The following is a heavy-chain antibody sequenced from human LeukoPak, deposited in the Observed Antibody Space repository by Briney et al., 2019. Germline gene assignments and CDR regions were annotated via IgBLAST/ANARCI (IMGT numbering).Heavy chain of an antibody. CDR2: ISAYNGNT. J-gene: IGHJ4*02. CDR3: ARSKYYDILTGYYYFDY. CDR1: GYTFTSYG. Sequence: ASVQFSCKASGYTFTSYGISWVRQAPGQGLEWMGWISAYNGNTNYAQKLQGRVTMTTDTSTSTAYMELRSLRSDDTAVYYCARSKYYDILTGYYYFDYWGQGTLVTVSS. V-gene: IGHV1-18*01. D-gene: IGHD3-9*01.